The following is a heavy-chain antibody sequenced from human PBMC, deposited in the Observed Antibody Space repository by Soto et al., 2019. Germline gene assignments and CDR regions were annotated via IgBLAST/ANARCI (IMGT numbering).Heavy chain of an antibody. CDR2: IIPIFGTA. CDR1: GGTFSSYA. Sequence: ASVKVSCKASGGTFSSYAISWVRQAPGQGLEWMGGIIPIFGTANYAQKFRGRVTITADESTSTAYMELSSLRSEDTAVYYCASRHGSGSYDTYYYYGMDVWGQGTTVTVSS. CDR3: ASRHGSGSYDTYYYYGMDV. D-gene: IGHD3-10*01. J-gene: IGHJ6*02. V-gene: IGHV1-69*13.